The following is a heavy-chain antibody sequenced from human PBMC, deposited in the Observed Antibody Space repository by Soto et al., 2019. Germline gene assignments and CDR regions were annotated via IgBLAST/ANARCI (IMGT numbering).Heavy chain of an antibody. J-gene: IGHJ2*01. CDR3: AQTLGLAVAGPGRFDL. D-gene: IGHD6-19*01. Sequence: QVQQVQSGAEVKKPGSSVKVSCKASGGTFSNYAISWVRQAPGQGLEWMGGITPFFGTANYAQKFQGRVTITADESMSTAYMELSRLRSEDTAVYYCAQTLGLAVAGPGRFDLWGRGTLVTVSS. CDR1: GGTFSNYA. V-gene: IGHV1-69*12. CDR2: ITPFFGTA.